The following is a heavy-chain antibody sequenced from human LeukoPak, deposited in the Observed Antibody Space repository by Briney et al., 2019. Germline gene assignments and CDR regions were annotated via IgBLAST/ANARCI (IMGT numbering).Heavy chain of an antibody. J-gene: IGHJ4*02. CDR1: GYTFTGYY. CDR2: INPNSGGT. V-gene: IGHV1-2*02. Sequence: ASVKVSCKASGYTFTGYYMHWVRQAPGQGLEWMGWINPNSGGTNYAQKFQGRVTMTRDTSISTAYMELSRLRSDDTAVYYCARHRQWELEDFDYWGQGTLVTVSS. CDR3: ARHRQWELEDFDY. D-gene: IGHD1-26*01.